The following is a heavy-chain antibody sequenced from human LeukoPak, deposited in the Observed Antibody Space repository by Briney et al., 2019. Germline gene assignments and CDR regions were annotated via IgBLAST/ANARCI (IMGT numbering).Heavy chain of an antibody. V-gene: IGHV1-69*05. J-gene: IGHJ6*03. D-gene: IGHD2-21*01. CDR1: GGTFSSYA. CDR3: ARDLSSAIVGYYYMDV. CDR2: IIPIFGTA. Sequence: SVKVSCKASGGTFSSYAISWVRQAPGQGLEWMGRIIPIFGTANYAQKFQGRVTITTDESTSTAYMELSSLRSEDTAVYYCARDLSSAIVGYYYMDVWGKGTTVTVSS.